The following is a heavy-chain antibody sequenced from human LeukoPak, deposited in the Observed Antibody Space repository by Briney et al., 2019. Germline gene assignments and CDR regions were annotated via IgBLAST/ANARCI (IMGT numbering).Heavy chain of an antibody. V-gene: IGHV1-2*02. Sequence: ASVKVSRKASGYTFTSYDINWVRQAPGQGLEWMGWINPNSGGTNYAQKFQGRVTMTRDTSISTAYMELSRLRSDDTAVYYCAREKAAVAASGFDPWGQGTLVTVSS. CDR3: AREKAAVAASGFDP. CDR2: INPNSGGT. CDR1: GYTFTSYD. D-gene: IGHD6-19*01. J-gene: IGHJ5*02.